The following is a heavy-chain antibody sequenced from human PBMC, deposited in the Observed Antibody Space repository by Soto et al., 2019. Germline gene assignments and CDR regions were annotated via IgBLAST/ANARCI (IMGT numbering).Heavy chain of an antibody. V-gene: IGHV3-74*01. CDR3: ARAYQRSSWHELVDY. CDR2: INSDGSST. D-gene: IGHD6-13*01. CDR1: GFTFSSYW. J-gene: IGHJ4*02. Sequence: SLRLSCAASGFTFSSYWMHWVRQAPGKGLVWVSRINSDGSSTSYADSVKGRFTISRDNAKNTLYLQMNSLRAEDTAVYYCARAYQRSSWHELVDYWGTRXLGTLSS.